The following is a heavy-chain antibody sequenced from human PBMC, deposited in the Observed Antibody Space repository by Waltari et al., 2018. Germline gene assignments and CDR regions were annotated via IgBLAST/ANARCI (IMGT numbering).Heavy chain of an antibody. J-gene: IGHJ5*02. CDR2: IYVGGTT. CDR1: GDSVVRNY. CDR3: ARETRHGDWFDP. D-gene: IGHD3-16*01. Sequence: QVQLHESGPGLVQPSETLSLACSVSGDSVVRNYWSWIRQSAGKGMEWIGRIYVGGTTNYNPALSGRVSMSVDMSKNQICLKIRSVTAADTGVYYCARETRHGDWFDPWGQGTLVTVSS. V-gene: IGHV4-4*07.